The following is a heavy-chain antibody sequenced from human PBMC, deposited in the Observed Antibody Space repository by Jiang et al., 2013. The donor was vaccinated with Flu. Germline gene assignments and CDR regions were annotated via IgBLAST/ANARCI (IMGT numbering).Heavy chain of an antibody. CDR2: IDWDDDK. Sequence: KPTQTLTLTCTFSGFSLSTSGMCVSWIRQPPGKALEWLARIDWDDDKYYSTSLKTRLTISKDTSKNQVVLTTTNMDPVDTATYYCARVNGVYVDAFDIWGQGTMVTVSS. CDR3: ARVNGVYVDAFDI. J-gene: IGHJ3*02. V-gene: IGHV2-70*11. D-gene: IGHD5/OR15-5a*01. CDR1: GFSLSTSGMC.